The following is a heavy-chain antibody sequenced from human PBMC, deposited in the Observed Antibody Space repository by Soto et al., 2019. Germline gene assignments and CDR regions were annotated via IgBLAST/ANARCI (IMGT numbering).Heavy chain of an antibody. CDR3: AREMWTRSGPQNFFDY. V-gene: IGHV1-2*04. Sequence: ASVKVSCKASGYTFTGYYMHWVRQAPGQGLEWMGWINPNSGGTNYAQKFQGWVTMTRDTSISTAYMELSRLRSDDTAVYYCAREMWTRSGPQNFFDYWGLGALVTVSS. CDR2: INPNSGGT. D-gene: IGHD6-25*01. J-gene: IGHJ4*02. CDR1: GYTFTGYY.